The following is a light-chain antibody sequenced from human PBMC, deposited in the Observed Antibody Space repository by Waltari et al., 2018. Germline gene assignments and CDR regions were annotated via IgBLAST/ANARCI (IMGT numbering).Light chain of an antibody. J-gene: IGKJ2*01. V-gene: IGKV1-39*01. CDR2: DAT. Sequence: DIQMTQSPSSLSASVGDRVTITCRASQSISSYLNWYQQKPGKALEFLIHDATTLQSGVPSRCSGSGSGTDFTLTISRLQIEDFAIYYCQQSYSRPYTFGQGTRLEIK. CDR3: QQSYSRPYT. CDR1: QSISSY.